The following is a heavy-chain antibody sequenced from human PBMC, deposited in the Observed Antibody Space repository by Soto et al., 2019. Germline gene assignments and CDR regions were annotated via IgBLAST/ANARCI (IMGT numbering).Heavy chain of an antibody. V-gene: IGHV3-23*01. CDR2: ISGSGGST. D-gene: IGHD5-18*01. J-gene: IGHJ4*02. CDR3: AKEGVMQLWFERGTFDC. CDR1: GFTFSSHA. Sequence: EVQLLESGGGLVQPGGSLRLSCAASGFTFSSHAMSWVRQAPGKGLEWVSNISGSGGSTYYADSVKGRFTISRDNSKNTLYLQRNSLRGEDTAVYYCAKEGVMQLWFERGTFDCWGQGSLVTVSS.